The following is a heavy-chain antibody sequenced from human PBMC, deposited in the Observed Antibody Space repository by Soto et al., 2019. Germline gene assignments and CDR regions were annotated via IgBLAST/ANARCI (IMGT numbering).Heavy chain of an antibody. D-gene: IGHD4-17*01. CDR3: ARDNRTYGDYVYWVFQH. CDR1: GGTFSSYA. J-gene: IGHJ1*01. V-gene: IGHV1-69*13. CDR2: IIPIFGTA. Sequence: ASVKVSCKASGGTFSSYAISWVRQAPGQGLEWMGGIIPIFGTANYAQKFQGRVTITADESTGKAYMELSSLRSEDTAVYYCARDNRTYGDYVYWVFQHWGQGTLVTVSS.